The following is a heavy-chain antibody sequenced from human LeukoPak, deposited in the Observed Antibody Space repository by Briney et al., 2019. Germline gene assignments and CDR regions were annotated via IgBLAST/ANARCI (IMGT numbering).Heavy chain of an antibody. CDR3: GRVYSSSLLYFEY. J-gene: IGHJ4*02. CDR2: INSDGSST. D-gene: IGHD6-13*01. Sequence: GGSLRLSCAASGFTFSSYWMFWVRQVPGKGLVWVSRINSDGSSTSYADSVKGRFTISRDNAKNTLYLQMNSLRAEDTAVYYCGRVYSSSLLYFEYWGQGTLVTVSS. CDR1: GFTFSSYW. V-gene: IGHV3-74*01.